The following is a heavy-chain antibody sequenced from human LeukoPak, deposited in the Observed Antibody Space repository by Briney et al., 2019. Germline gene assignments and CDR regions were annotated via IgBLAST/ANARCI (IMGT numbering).Heavy chain of an antibody. CDR2: IYYSGST. Sequence: SETLSLTCTVSGGSISSSIYYWGWIRQPPGKGLEWIGSIYYSGSTYYNPSLKSRVTISVDTSKNQFSLKLSSVTAADTAVYYCASLTYDYDILTGYYYWGQGTLVTVSS. CDR1: GGSISSSIYY. D-gene: IGHD3-9*01. CDR3: ASLTYDYDILTGYYY. V-gene: IGHV4-39*01. J-gene: IGHJ4*02.